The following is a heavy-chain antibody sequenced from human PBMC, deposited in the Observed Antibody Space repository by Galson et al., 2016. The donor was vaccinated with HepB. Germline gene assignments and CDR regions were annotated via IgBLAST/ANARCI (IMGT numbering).Heavy chain of an antibody. J-gene: IGHJ6*03. D-gene: IGHD6-19*01. V-gene: IGHV4-39*02. CDR2: IYYSGST. CDR3: ATGISVAGKYYYYYMDV. Sequence: SETLSLTCIVSGDSISGTEYYWGWIRQSPGRGLEWTGSIYYSGSTYYNPSLESRVTISVDTSKNHFSLRLSSVTAADTAVYYCATGISVAGKYYYYYMDVWGKGTPVTVSS. CDR1: GDSISGTEYY.